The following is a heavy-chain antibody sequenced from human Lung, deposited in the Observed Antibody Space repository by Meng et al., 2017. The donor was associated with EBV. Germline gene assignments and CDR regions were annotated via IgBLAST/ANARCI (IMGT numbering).Heavy chain of an antibody. CDR3: ASESGRGYTPDY. Sequence: QVQLVQSGAEVKKPGSSVKVACKTSGGPFNSDAISWVRQAPGQGLEWMGGLIPMFGAPNYAQNFQGRVTITADKSTSTHYMELSSLRSEDTAVYYCASESGRGYTPDYWGLGTLVTVSS. CDR1: GGPFNSDA. D-gene: IGHD3-10*01. CDR2: LIPMFGAP. J-gene: IGHJ4*02. V-gene: IGHV1-69*14.